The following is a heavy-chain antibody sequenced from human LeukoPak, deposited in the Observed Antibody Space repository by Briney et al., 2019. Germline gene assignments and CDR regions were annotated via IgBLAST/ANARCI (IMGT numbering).Heavy chain of an antibody. D-gene: IGHD6-19*01. CDR1: GFTFSSYS. J-gene: IGHJ4*02. CDR3: ASSGYSSGDTDY. Sequence: NPGGSLRLSCAASGFTFSSYSMNWVRQAPGKGLEWVSSISSSSSYIYYADSVKGRFTISRDNAKNSLYLQMNSLRAEDTAVYYCASSGYSSGDTDYWGQGTLVTVSS. CDR2: ISSSSSYI. V-gene: IGHV3-21*01.